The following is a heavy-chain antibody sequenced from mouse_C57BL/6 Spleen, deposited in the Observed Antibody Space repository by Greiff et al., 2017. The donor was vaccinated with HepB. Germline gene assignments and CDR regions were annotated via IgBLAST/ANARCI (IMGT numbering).Heavy chain of an antibody. V-gene: IGHV1-15*01. Sequence: QVQLQQSGAELVRPGASVTLSCKASGYTFTDYEMHWVKQTPVHGLEWIGAIDPETGGTAYNQKFKGKAILTADKSSSTAYMELRNLTTEDSAVYYCRDDYDVGFEDWGKGTTVTV. CDR1: GYTFTDYE. CDR3: RDDYDVGFED. J-gene: IGHJ2*01. CDR2: IDPETGGT. D-gene: IGHD2-4*01.